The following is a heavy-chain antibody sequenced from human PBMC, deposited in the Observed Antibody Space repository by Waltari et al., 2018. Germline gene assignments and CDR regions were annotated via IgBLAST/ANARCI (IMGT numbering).Heavy chain of an antibody. CDR1: GFTFSSYA. D-gene: IGHD1-1*01. V-gene: IGHV3-23*01. Sequence: EVQLFVSGGGLVQPGGSLRLSCAASGFTFSSYAISWVRQAPGKGLEWVSGISGSGGSTYDADSVKGRFTISRDNPKKTLYLQMNSLRAEDTALYHCAKSRSKEGGTYYLDYWGQGTLVTVSS. CDR3: AKSRSKEGGTYYLDY. J-gene: IGHJ4*02. CDR2: ISGSGGST.